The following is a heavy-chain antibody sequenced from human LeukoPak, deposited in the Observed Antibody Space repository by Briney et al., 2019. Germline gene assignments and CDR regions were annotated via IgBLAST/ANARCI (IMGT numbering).Heavy chain of an antibody. Sequence: GGSLRLSGAACGFTFSSYSMIWVRQVQGKGREGGSSTSSSSSYRFYADSVTGRFTISRDNAKTSLYLEMNRMRAEDTAVYYCARLLGDTTNGVPSKWGQGTLVTVSS. CDR3: ARLLGDTTNGVPSK. CDR2: TSSSSSYR. V-gene: IGHV3-21*01. D-gene: IGHD2-8*01. CDR1: GFTFSSYS. J-gene: IGHJ4*02.